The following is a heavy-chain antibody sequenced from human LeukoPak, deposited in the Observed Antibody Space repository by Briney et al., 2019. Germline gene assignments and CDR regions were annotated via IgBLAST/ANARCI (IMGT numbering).Heavy chain of an antibody. V-gene: IGHV4-59*01. CDR1: GGSISSYY. Sequence: SETLSLTCTVSGGSISSYYWSWIRQPPGKGLEWIGYVYYSGSTNYNPSLKSRATISVDTSKNQFSLKLSSVTAADTAVYYCASSIQLPYCGGDCYAISYWGQGTLVTVSS. CDR3: ASSIQLPYCGGDCYAISY. CDR2: VYYSGST. J-gene: IGHJ4*02. D-gene: IGHD2-21*02.